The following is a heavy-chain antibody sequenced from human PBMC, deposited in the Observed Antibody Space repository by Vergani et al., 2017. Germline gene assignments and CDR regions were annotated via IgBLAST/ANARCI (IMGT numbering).Heavy chain of an antibody. CDR1: GFTFDDYA. CDR2: ISWNSGSI. Sequence: EVQLVESGGGLVQPGRSLRLSCAASGFTFDDYAMHWVRQAPGKGLEWASGISWNSGSIGYADSVKGRFTISRDNAKNSLYLQMNSLRAEDTALYYCAKEKHWGQGTLVTVSS. CDR3: AKEKH. J-gene: IGHJ4*02. V-gene: IGHV3-9*01. D-gene: IGHD2-21*01.